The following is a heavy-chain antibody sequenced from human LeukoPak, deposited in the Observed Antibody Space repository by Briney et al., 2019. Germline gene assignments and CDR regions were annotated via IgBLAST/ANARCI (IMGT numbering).Heavy chain of an antibody. CDR2: IYYSGST. CDR1: GGSISSYY. CDR3: ARAPKWYYFDY. V-gene: IGHV4-59*08. Sequence: SETLSLTCTVSGGSISSYYWSWVRQPPGKGLEWIGYIYYSGSTNYNPSLKSRVTISVDTSKNQFSLKLSSVTAADTAVYYCARAPKWYYFDYWGQGTLVTVSS. D-gene: IGHD2-8*01. J-gene: IGHJ4*02.